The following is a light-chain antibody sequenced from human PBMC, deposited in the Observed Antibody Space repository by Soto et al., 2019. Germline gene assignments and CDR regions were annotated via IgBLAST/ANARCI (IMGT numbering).Light chain of an antibody. CDR1: QALSNY. J-gene: IGKJ1*01. Sequence: DIQLTQSPSVLSASVGDTVTITCRASQALSNYLAWYQQKPGKAPDLLIYSASTLQSGVPSRFSGSGSGTEFTLTISSLQPDDFATYYCQHYNSYSGAFGQGTKVDI. CDR2: SAS. CDR3: QHYNSYSGA. V-gene: IGKV1-9*01.